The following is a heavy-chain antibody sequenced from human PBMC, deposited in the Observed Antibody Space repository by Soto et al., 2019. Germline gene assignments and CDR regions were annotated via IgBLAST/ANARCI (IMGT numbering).Heavy chain of an antibody. CDR3: ARDNDRLQLGGNYYYILDV. J-gene: IGHJ6*02. CDR1: GGTFSSSA. Sequence: QVQLVQSGAEMKEPGSSVKVSCKTSGGTFSSSAISWLRQAPGQGLEWMGGFIPLFRTPDYAQKFQGRVTTPADEYTSTAYMELSSLRSEDTAVYYCARDNDRLQLGGNYYYILDVWGQGTTVTVSS. V-gene: IGHV1-69*12. CDR2: FIPLFRTP. D-gene: IGHD4-4*01.